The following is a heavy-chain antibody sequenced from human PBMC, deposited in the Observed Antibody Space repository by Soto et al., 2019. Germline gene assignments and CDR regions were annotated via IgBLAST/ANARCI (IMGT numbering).Heavy chain of an antibody. D-gene: IGHD1-26*01. CDR2: ISAYNGNT. Sequence: VQVSCQASGYTFTSYGISWVRQAPGQGLEWMGWISAYNGNTNYAQKLQGRVTMTTDTSTSTAYMELRSLRSDDTAVYYCAREGSSGSYYPTPLGYYYGMDVWGQGTTVTVSS. CDR3: AREGSSGSYYPTPLGYYYGMDV. V-gene: IGHV1-18*01. J-gene: IGHJ6*02. CDR1: GYTFTSYG.